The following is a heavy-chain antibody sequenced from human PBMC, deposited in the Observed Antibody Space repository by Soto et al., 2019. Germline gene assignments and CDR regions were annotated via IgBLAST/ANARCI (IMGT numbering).Heavy chain of an antibody. D-gene: IGHD2-21*02. CDR2: IYHRGEA. V-gene: IGHV4-59*07. Sequence: RLQESGPGLVKPSDTVSLTCSVSGDSSNKFYWGWIRQAPGKGLEWIAYIYHRGEAFYNPSLKSRVTISVDKSKEQFSLIVTSVTAADTAVYFCTRISTAFDSWGQGILVTVSS. CDR1: GDSSNKFY. CDR3: TRISTAFDS. J-gene: IGHJ4*02.